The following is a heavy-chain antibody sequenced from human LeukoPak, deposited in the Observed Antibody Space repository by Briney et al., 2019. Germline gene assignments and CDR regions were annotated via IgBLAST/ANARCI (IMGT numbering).Heavy chain of an antibody. J-gene: IGHJ4*02. CDR1: GFTFTSNG. Sequence: GRSLRLSWAAFGFTFTSNGMHWVRQPPGKGLEWVAFIQSDGNNKKYADSVKGRFTISRDNSKNTLYLRMNSLRAEDTAVYYCARDWGTSSLFLVSWRQGTLVTVSS. CDR3: ARDWGTSSLFLVS. V-gene: IGHV3-30*02. D-gene: IGHD6-6*01. CDR2: IQSDGNNK.